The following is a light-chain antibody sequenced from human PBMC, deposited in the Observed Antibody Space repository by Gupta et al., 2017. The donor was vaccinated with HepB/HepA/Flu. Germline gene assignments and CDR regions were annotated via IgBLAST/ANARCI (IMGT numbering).Light chain of an antibody. CDR2: DAS. Sequence: EIVLTQSPATLSLSPGERATLSCRASQRVSSYLAWYQQKPGQAPRLLIYDASNRATGIPARFSGSGSGTDFTLTISSLEPEDFAFYYCQQRSNWPPITFGQGTRLEIK. CDR1: QRVSSY. CDR3: QQRSNWPPIT. J-gene: IGKJ5*01. V-gene: IGKV3-11*01.